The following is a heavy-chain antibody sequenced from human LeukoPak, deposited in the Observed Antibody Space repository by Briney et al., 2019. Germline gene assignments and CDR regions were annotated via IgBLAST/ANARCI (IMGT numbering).Heavy chain of an antibody. CDR1: GLTFTNYS. J-gene: IGHJ4*02. CDR3: ARTRNLGYCSSTSCPNFDY. CDR2: ISRSSRYI. D-gene: IGHD2-2*01. Sequence: GGSLRLSCAASGLTFTNYSMNWVRQAPGMGLEWVSSISRSSRYIDYADSVKGRFTISRDNAKNSLYLQMNSLRAEDTAVYYCARTRNLGYCSSTSCPNFDYWGQGTLVAVSS. V-gene: IGHV3-21*01.